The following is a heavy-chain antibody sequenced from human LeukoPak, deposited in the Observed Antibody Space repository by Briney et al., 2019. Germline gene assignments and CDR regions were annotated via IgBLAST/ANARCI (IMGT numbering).Heavy chain of an antibody. D-gene: IGHD6-13*01. CDR1: GGSISSYY. J-gene: IGHJ4*02. CDR3: ARGVSSSWTYYFDY. V-gene: IGHV4-59*01. CDR2: IYYSGST. Sequence: SETLSLTCTVSGGSISSYYWSWIRQPPGKGLEWIEYIYYSGSTNYNPSLKSRVTISVDTSKNQFSLKLSSVTAADTAVYYCARGVSSSWTYYFDYWGQGTLVTVSS.